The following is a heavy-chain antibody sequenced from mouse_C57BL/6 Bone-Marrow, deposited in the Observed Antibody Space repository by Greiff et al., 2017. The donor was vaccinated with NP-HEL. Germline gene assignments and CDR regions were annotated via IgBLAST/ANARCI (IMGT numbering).Heavy chain of an antibody. CDR1: GYTFTSYW. CDR3: ALSITAVVATDAMDY. J-gene: IGHJ4*01. V-gene: IGHV1-64*01. CDR2: IHPNSGST. D-gene: IGHD1-1*01. Sequence: VQLQQPGAELVKPGASVKLSCKASGYTFTSYWMHWVKQRPGQGLEWIGMIHPNSGSTNYNEKFKSKATLTVDKSSSTAYMQLSSLTSEDSAVYYCALSITAVVATDAMDYWGQGTSVTVSS.